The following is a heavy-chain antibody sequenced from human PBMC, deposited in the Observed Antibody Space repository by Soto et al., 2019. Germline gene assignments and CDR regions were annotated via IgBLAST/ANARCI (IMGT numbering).Heavy chain of an antibody. CDR2: IYYSGIT. J-gene: IGHJ4*02. CDR1: NGSIDKTSYY. CDR3: ASSNWGRNFDY. Sequence: PSETLSLTCTVSNGSIDKTSYYWGWIRQPPGKGLEWIGSIYYSGITYSNPSLKSRVTVSVDTSKNQFSLKLTSVTAADTAMYYFASSNWGRNFDYWGQGTVVTVSS. V-gene: IGHV4-39*01. D-gene: IGHD7-27*01.